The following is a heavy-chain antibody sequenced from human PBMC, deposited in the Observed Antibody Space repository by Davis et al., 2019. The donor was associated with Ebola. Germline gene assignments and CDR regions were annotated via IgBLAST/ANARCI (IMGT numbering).Heavy chain of an antibody. V-gene: IGHV3-21*01. CDR1: GFTFSSYS. J-gene: IGHJ4*02. CDR2: ISSSSYI. CDR3: ARDVLLTGDLFDY. Sequence: GESLKISCAASGFTFSSYSMNWVRQAPGKGLEWVSSISSSSYIYYADSVKGRFTISRDNAKNSLYLQMNSLRAEDTAVYYCARDVLLTGDLFDYWGQGTLVTVSS. D-gene: IGHD7-27*01.